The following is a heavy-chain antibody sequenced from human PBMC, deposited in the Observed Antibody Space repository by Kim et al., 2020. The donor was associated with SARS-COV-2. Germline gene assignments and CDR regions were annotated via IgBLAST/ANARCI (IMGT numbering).Heavy chain of an antibody. V-gene: IGHV4-38-2*02. D-gene: IGHD3-22*01. CDR3: ARVGDYYDSSGYSIDY. CDR1: GYSISSGYY. CDR2: IYHSGST. J-gene: IGHJ4*02. Sequence: SETLSLTCTVSGYSISSGYYWGWIRQPPGKGLEWIGSIYHSGSTYYNPSLKSRVTISVDTSKNQFSLKLSSVTAADTAVYYCARVGDYYDSSGYSIDYWGQGTLVTVSS.